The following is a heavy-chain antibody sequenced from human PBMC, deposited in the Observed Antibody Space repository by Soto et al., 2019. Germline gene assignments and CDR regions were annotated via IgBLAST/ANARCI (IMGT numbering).Heavy chain of an antibody. Sequence: ASVKVSCKASGYTFTGYYMHWVRQTSGQGLDWMGWINPNSGGTNYAQKFQGRVTMTRDTSISTAYMELSRLRSDDTAVYYCASGEGAKARFDPWGQGTLVTVSS. CDR3: ASGEGAKARFDP. CDR1: GYTFTGYY. D-gene: IGHD1-26*01. V-gene: IGHV1-2*02. J-gene: IGHJ5*02. CDR2: INPNSGGT.